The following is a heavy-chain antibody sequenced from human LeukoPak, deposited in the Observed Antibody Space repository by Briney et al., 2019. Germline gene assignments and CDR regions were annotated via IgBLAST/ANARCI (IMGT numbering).Heavy chain of an antibody. CDR2: IYCDGTT. V-gene: IGHV3-66*01. J-gene: IGHJ4*02. D-gene: IGHD6-13*01. CDR1: GFTVSSNY. Sequence: GGSLRLSCAASGFTVSSNYMSWVRQAPGKGLEWVSVIYCDGTTYYADSVKGRFTISRDNAKNSLYLQMNSLRDEDTAVYYCARGGGNMAAAVPFDYWGQGTLVTISS. CDR3: ARGGGNMAAAVPFDY.